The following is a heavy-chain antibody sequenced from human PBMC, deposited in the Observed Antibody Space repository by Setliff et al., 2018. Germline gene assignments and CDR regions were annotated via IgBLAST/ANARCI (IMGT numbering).Heavy chain of an antibody. CDR3: ARGRHPPWSGYPYYYMDV. J-gene: IGHJ6*03. D-gene: IGHD3-3*01. Sequence: SVKVSCKASGGTFSSYAISWVRQAPGQGLEWMGRIIPIFGTANYAQKFQGRVTITADKSTSTAYMELNSLRSEDTAVYYCARGRHPPWSGYPYYYMDVWGKGTTVTVSS. V-gene: IGHV1-69*06. CDR1: GGTFSSYA. CDR2: IIPIFGTA.